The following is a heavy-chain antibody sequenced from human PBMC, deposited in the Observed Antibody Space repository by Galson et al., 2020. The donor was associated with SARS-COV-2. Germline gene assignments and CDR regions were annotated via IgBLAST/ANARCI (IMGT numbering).Heavy chain of an antibody. D-gene: IGHD5-18*01. CDR2: INHSGST. V-gene: IGHV4-34*01. CDR3: ARSRKEIQLWPRPGVDYAFDI. CDR1: GGSFSGYY. Sequence: SQTLSLPCAVYGGSFSGYYWSCIRQPPGKGLEWIGEINHSGSTNYNPSLKSRVTMSVDTSKNQFSLKLSSVTAADTAVYYCARSRKEIQLWPRPGVDYAFDIWGQGTMVTVSS. J-gene: IGHJ3*02.